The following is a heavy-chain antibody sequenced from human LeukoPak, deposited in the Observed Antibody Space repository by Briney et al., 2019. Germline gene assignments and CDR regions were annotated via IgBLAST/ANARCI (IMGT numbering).Heavy chain of an antibody. CDR3: ATSGGGYSSVDY. Sequence: PSETLSLTCAVYGGSFSGYYWSWIRQPPGKGLEWIGEINHSGSTNYNPSLKSRVTISVDTSKNQFSLKLSSVTAADTAVYYCATSGGGYSSVDYWGQGTLVTVSS. J-gene: IGHJ4*02. D-gene: IGHD5-18*01. CDR2: INHSGST. CDR1: GGSFSGYY. V-gene: IGHV4-34*01.